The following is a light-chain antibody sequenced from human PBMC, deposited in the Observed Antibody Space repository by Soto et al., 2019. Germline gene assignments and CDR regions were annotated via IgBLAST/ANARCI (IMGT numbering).Light chain of an antibody. J-gene: IGKJ1*01. CDR1: QYMTTNK. Sequence: EIVLTQSPGTLSLSPGERGILSCRASQYMTTNKSAWDQQKPGQSPRLLIYGASTRATGTPDRFSGSGSGTDFTLTNSRLEPEDFAVYYCLQYDTAPRTFGQGTKVDIK. V-gene: IGKV3-20*01. CDR2: GAS. CDR3: LQYDTAPRT.